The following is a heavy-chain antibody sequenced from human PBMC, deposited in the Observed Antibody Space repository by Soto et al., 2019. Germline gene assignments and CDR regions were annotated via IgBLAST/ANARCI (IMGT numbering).Heavy chain of an antibody. J-gene: IGHJ4*02. CDR2: INCRSGGT. CDR1: GYVFTSYY. Sequence: ASVKVSCKTSGYVFTSYYLHWVRQAPGQGLEWMGWINCRSGGTTYTQKFQGRVTLTMDTSTSTAYMELSSLISDDTALYYCMRGASARDSSGYPYYFDPWGQGTLVTVSS. V-gene: IGHV1-2*02. CDR3: MRGASARDSSGYPYYFDP. D-gene: IGHD3-22*01.